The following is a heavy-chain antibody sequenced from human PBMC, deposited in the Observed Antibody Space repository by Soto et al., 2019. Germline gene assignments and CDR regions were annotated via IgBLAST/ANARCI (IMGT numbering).Heavy chain of an antibody. J-gene: IGHJ4*02. CDR3: AKGGFTYCGGDCYFDY. CDR2: ISYDGSNK. Sequence: ESGGGVVQPGRSLRLSCAASGFTFSSYGMHWVRQAPGKGLEWVAVISYDGSNKYYADSVKGRFTISRDNSKNTLYLQMNSLRAEDTAVYYCAKGGFTYCGGDCYFDYWGQGTLVTVSS. V-gene: IGHV3-30*18. D-gene: IGHD2-21*02. CDR1: GFTFSSYG.